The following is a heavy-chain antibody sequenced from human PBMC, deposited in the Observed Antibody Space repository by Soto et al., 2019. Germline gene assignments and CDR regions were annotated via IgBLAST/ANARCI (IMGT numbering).Heavy chain of an antibody. CDR2: ISSSGGAT. V-gene: IGHV3-23*01. J-gene: IGHJ6*02. CDR3: ARAYYYDISGQDV. Sequence: PGGSLRLSCAASGFTFSIYAMSWVRQGPGKGLEWVSAISSSGGATYYADSVKGRFTISRDNSKNSLYLQMNSLRAEDTAVYYCARAYYYDISGQDVWGQGTTVTVSS. CDR1: GFTFSIYA. D-gene: IGHD3-22*01.